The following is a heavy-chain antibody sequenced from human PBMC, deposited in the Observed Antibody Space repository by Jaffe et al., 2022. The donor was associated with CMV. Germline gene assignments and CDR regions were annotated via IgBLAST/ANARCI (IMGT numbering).Heavy chain of an antibody. CDR2: ISSNGGST. D-gene: IGHD1-7*01. V-gene: IGHV3-64D*06. J-gene: IGHJ4*02. CDR1: GFTFSSYA. Sequence: EVQLVESGGGLVQPGGSLRLSCSASGFTFSSYAMHWVRQAPGKGLEYVSAISSNGGSTYYADSVKGRFTISRDNSKNTLYLQMSSLRAEDTAVYYCVKGERGTYPNFDYWGQGTLVTVSS. CDR3: VKGERGTYPNFDY.